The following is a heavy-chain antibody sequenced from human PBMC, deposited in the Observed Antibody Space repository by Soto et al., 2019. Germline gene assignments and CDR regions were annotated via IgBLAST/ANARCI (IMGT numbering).Heavy chain of an antibody. CDR3: ASAHTRGDRRNWFDP. V-gene: IGHV1-46*01. CDR1: GYTFTSYY. J-gene: IGHJ5*02. D-gene: IGHD1-1*01. Sequence: ASVKVSCKASGYTFTSYYMHWVRQAPGQGLEWMGIINPSGGSTSHAQKFQGRVTMTRDTSTSTVYMELSSLRSEDTAVYYCASAHTRGDRRNWFDPWGQGTLVTVSS. CDR2: INPSGGST.